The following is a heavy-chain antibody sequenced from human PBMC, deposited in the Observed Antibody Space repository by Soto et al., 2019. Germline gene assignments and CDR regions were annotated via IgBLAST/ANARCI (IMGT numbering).Heavy chain of an antibody. CDR1: GFTFSSYS. Sequence: EVQLVESGGGLVQPGGSLRLSCAASGFTFSSYSMNWVRQAPGKGLEWVSYISSSSSTIYYADSVKGGVTISRDKAKNSLYLQMNSLRAEDTAVYYCARDHQGSSSPVWDAFDIWGQGTMVTVSS. CDR2: ISSSSSTI. CDR3: ARDHQGSSSPVWDAFDI. J-gene: IGHJ3*02. D-gene: IGHD6-6*01. V-gene: IGHV3-48*01.